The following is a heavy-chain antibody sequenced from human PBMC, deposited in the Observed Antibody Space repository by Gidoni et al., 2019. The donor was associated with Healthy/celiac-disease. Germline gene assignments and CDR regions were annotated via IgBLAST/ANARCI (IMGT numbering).Heavy chain of an antibody. CDR3: ARVRRMYDFDY. Sequence: QVQLQESGPGLVKPSETLSLTCAVYGYSISSGYYWGWIRQPPGKGLEWLGSIYHSGSTYYNPSLKSRVTISVDTSKNQFSLKLSSVTAADTAVYYCARVRRMYDFDYWGQGTLVTVSS. J-gene: IGHJ4*02. CDR2: IYHSGST. V-gene: IGHV4-38-2*01. D-gene: IGHD2-8*01. CDR1: GYSISSGYY.